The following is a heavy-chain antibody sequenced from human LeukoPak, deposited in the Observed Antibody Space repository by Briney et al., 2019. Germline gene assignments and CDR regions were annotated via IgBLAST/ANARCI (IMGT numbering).Heavy chain of an antibody. V-gene: IGHV1-18*01. D-gene: IGHD2-2*01. CDR3: ARVPDGVYCSSTSCYEY. CDR1: GYTFTSYG. CDR2: ISAYNGNT. J-gene: IGHJ4*02. Sequence: ASVKVSCKASGYTFTSYGISWVRQAPGQGLEWMGWISAYNGNTNYAQKLQGRATMTTDTSTSTAYMELRSLRSDDTAVYYCARVPDGVYCSSTSCYEYWGQGTLVTVSS.